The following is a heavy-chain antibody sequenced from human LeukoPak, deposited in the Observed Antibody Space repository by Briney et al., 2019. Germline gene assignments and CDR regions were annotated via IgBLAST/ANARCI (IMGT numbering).Heavy chain of an antibody. CDR3: ARNSRYSFDI. J-gene: IGHJ3*02. D-gene: IGHD4-11*01. V-gene: IGHV3-7*04. CDR2: IKSDGSSK. Sequence: PGGSLRLSCAASGFTFSIAWMTWVRQAPGKGLEWVALIKSDGSSKYYVDSVKGRFTISRDNAKNSLYLPMNSLRAEDTAIYYCARNSRYSFDIWGPGTMVTVSP. CDR1: GFTFSIAW.